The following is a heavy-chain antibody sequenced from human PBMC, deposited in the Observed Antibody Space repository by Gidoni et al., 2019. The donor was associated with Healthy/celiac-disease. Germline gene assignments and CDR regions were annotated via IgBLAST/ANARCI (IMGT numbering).Heavy chain of an antibody. Sequence: QVQLVQSGAEVKQPGSSVKVSCKASGGTFRRYAISWVRQAPGQGLEWMGGIMPIFGTANYAQKFQGRGTITADESTSTAYMELSSLRSEDTAVYYCARLGVAAAGFLMDVWGKGTTVTVSS. CDR3: ARLGVAAAGFLMDV. J-gene: IGHJ6*04. V-gene: IGHV1-69*01. CDR2: IMPIFGTA. D-gene: IGHD6-13*01. CDR1: GGTFRRYA.